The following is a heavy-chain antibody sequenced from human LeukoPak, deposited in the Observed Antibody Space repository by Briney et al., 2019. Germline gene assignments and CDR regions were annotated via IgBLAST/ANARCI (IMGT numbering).Heavy chain of an antibody. CDR1: GCTFTSYY. Sequence: ASVKVSCKASGCTFTSYYMHWVRQAPGQGLEWMGIINPSGGSTSYAQKFQGRVTMTRDTSTSTVYMELSSLRSEDTAVYYCARAGEVYSGSTFHLGYWGQGTLVTVSS. CDR3: ARAGEVYSGSTFHLGY. J-gene: IGHJ4*02. V-gene: IGHV1-46*01. CDR2: INPSGGST. D-gene: IGHD1-26*01.